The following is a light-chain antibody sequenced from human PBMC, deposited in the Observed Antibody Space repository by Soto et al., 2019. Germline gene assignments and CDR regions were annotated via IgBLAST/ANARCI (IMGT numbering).Light chain of an antibody. V-gene: IGKV1-27*01. Sequence: IHLTLSPASLSASVGDRVTITCRASQGISSYLAWYQQKPGRVPKLLIYAASTLQSGVPSRFSGSGSGTDFTLTISSLQPEDFATYYCPQGYNPPRTFGQGTKVDIK. J-gene: IGKJ1*01. CDR2: AAS. CDR1: QGISSY. CDR3: PQGYNPPRT.